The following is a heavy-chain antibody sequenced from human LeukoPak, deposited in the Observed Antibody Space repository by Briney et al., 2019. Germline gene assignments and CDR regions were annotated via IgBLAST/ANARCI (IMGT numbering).Heavy chain of an antibody. CDR1: GYTLTELS. Sequence: ASVMVSCKVSGYTLTELSMHWVRQAPGKGLEWMGGFDPEDGETIYAQKFQGRVTITRNTSISTAYMELSSLRSEDTAVYYCARAPVWTGYYYYMDVWGKGTTVTVSS. CDR2: FDPEDGET. D-gene: IGHD3/OR15-3a*01. CDR3: ARAPVWTGYYYYMDV. J-gene: IGHJ6*03. V-gene: IGHV1-24*01.